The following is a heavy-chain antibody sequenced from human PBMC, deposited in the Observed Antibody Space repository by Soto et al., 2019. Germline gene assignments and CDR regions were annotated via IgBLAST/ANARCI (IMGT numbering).Heavy chain of an antibody. CDR2: VHYSGNT. J-gene: IGHJ5*02. D-gene: IGHD2-15*01. V-gene: IGHV4-38-2*02. CDR3: ARQDRVVAEGRWFDP. Sequence: SETLSLTCTVSGYSISSGYHWAWIRQPPGKGLEWLGSVHYSGNTYYNPSLKSRPTISVDKSKNQFSLNLSSVTAADTAVYYCARQDRVVAEGRWFDPWGQGTLVTVFS. CDR1: GYSISSGYH.